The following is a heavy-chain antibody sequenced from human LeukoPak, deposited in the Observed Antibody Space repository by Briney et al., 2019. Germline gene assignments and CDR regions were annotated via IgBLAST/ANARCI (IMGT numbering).Heavy chain of an antibody. J-gene: IGHJ4*02. CDR1: GFTFSSYA. V-gene: IGHV3-23*01. CDR3: AKDSTGALPYYFDS. D-gene: IGHD7-27*01. CDR2: ISGSGGSA. Sequence: QPGGSLRLSCAASGFTFSSYAMSWVRQAPGKGLEWVSAISGSGGSAYYADSVRGRFTISRDNSKNTLYLQMNSLRAEDTAVYYCAKDSTGALPYYFDSWGQGTLVTVSS.